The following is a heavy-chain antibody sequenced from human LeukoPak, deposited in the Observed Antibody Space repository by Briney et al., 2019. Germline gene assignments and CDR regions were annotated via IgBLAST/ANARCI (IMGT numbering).Heavy chain of an antibody. D-gene: IGHD3-10*01. Sequence: SETLTLTCAVYGGSFSGYYWGWIRQPPGKGLEWIGYIYYSGSTYYNPSLKSRVTISVDTSKNQFSLKLSSVTAADTAVYYCARDVAGIWDAFDIWGQGTMVTVSS. CDR3: ARDVAGIWDAFDI. CDR1: GGSFSGYY. J-gene: IGHJ3*02. CDR2: IYYSGST. V-gene: IGHV4-34*01.